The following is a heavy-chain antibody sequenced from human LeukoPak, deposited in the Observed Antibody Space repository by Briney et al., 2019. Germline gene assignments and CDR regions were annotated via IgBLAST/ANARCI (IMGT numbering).Heavy chain of an antibody. Sequence: SETLSLTCTVSGGSISSSSYYWGWIRQPPGKGLEWIGRIYTSGSTNYNPSLKSRVTMSVDTSKNQFSLKLSSVTAADTAVYYCARLWVDLPLSSGWYGLEGWFDPWGQGTLVTVSS. CDR2: IYTSGST. J-gene: IGHJ5*02. CDR3: ARLWVDLPLSSGWYGLEGWFDP. D-gene: IGHD6-19*01. V-gene: IGHV4-39*07. CDR1: GGSISSSSYY.